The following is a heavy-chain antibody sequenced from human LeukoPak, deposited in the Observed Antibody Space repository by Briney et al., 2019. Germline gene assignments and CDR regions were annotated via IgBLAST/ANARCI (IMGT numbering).Heavy chain of an antibody. J-gene: IGHJ4*02. CDR1: GFTFSSYA. D-gene: IGHD3-9*01. Sequence: GRSLRLSCAASGFTFSSYAMHWVRQAPGKGLEWVAVISYDGSNKYYADSVKGRFTISRDNSKNTLYLQMNSLRAEDTAVYYCASEREDDILTDWGQGTLVTVSS. CDR2: ISYDGSNK. CDR3: ASEREDDILTD. V-gene: IGHV3-30-3*01.